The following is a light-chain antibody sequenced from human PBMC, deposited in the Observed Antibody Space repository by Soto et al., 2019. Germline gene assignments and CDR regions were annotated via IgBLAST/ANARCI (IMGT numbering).Light chain of an antibody. CDR3: AAWDDSLKGLV. V-gene: IGLV1-44*01. CDR1: SSNIGSNT. Sequence: QAVVTQSPSASGTPGQRVTISCSGSSSNIGSNTVDWYQQVPGTAPKLLIYGDNQRPSGVPDRFSGSKSGTSASLAISGLQSGDEADYYCAAWDDSLKGLVFGGGTKVTVL. J-gene: IGLJ3*02. CDR2: GDN.